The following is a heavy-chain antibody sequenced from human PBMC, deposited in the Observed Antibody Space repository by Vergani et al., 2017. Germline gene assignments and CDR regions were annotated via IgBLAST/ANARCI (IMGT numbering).Heavy chain of an antibody. V-gene: IGHV4-34*01. Sequence: QVQLQQWGAGLLKPSETLSLTCAVYGGSFSGYYWSWIRQPPGKGLEWIGEINHSRSTNYNPSLKSRVSISVDTSKNQFFLKLSSVTATDTAVYYCARGGRRTIRVRGNNWFDPWEQGTLVIVSS. J-gene: IGHJ5*02. CDR1: GGSFSGYY. D-gene: IGHD3-10*01. CDR3: ARGGRRTIRVRGNNWFDP. CDR2: INHSRST.